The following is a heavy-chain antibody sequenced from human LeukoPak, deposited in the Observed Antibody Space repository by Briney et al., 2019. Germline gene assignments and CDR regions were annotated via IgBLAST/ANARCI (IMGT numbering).Heavy chain of an antibody. CDR1: GGSISSGGYY. Sequence: SETLSLTCTVSGGSISSGGYYWSWIRQPPGKGLEWIGEINHSGSTNYNPSLKSRVTISVDTSKNQFSLKLSSVTAADTAVYYCAIDTEYYFDYWGQGTLVTVSS. V-gene: IGHV4-39*07. CDR2: INHSGST. CDR3: AIDTEYYFDY. J-gene: IGHJ4*02.